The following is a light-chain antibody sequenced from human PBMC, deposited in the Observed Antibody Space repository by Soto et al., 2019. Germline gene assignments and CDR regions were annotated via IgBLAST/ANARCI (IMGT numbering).Light chain of an antibody. CDR3: SSYSRRSTYV. Sequence: QSALTQPASVSWSPGQSITISCTGTSSDVCGYNYVSWYQQHPGKAPKLIIYDVSYRPSGVSNRFSGSKSGNTASLTISGLQAEDEADYFCSSYSRRSTYVFGTGTKVTVL. V-gene: IGLV2-14*03. CDR2: DVS. J-gene: IGLJ1*01. CDR1: SSDVCGYNY.